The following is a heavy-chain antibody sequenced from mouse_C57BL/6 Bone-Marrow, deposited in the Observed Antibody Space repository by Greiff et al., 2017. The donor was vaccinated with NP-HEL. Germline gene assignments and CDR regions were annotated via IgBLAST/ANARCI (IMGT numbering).Heavy chain of an antibody. CDR2: IYPRSGNT. CDR1: GYTFTSYG. Sequence: QVQLKQSGAELARPGASVKLSFKASGYTFTSYGISWVKQRTGQGLEWIGEIYPRSGNTYYNEKFKGKATLTADKSSSTAYMELRSLTSEDSAVYFCARNWDFDYWGQGTTLTVSS. J-gene: IGHJ2*01. V-gene: IGHV1-81*01. CDR3: ARNWDFDY. D-gene: IGHD4-1*01.